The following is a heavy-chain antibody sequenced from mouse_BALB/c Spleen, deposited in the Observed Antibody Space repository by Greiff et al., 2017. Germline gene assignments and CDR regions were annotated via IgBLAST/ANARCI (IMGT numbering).Heavy chain of an antibody. CDR1: GYTFTDYN. V-gene: IGHV1S29*02. J-gene: IGHJ3*01. D-gene: IGHD1-1*01. CDR2: IYPYNGGT. Sequence: EVQLQQSGPELVKPGASVKISCKASGYTFTDYNMHWVKQSHGKSLEWIGYIYPYNGGTGYNQKFKSKATLTVDNSSSTAYMELRSLTSEDSAVYYCAHYYSSSYGAWFAYWGQGTLVTVSA. CDR3: AHYYSSSYGAWFAY.